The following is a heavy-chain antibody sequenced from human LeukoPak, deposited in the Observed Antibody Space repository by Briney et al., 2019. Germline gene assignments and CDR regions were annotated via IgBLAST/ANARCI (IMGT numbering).Heavy chain of an antibody. CDR1: GGSISSGDYY. CDR2: IYYSGST. D-gene: IGHD3-10*01. J-gene: IGHJ4*02. V-gene: IGHV4-30-4*01. Sequence: SETLSLTCTVSGGSISSGDYYWSWLRQPPGTGLEWIGYIYYSGSTYYNPSLKSRVTISVDTSKNQFSLKLSSVTAADTAVYYCASPPVPLWLGVLHWGQGTLVTVSS. CDR3: ASPPVPLWLGVLH.